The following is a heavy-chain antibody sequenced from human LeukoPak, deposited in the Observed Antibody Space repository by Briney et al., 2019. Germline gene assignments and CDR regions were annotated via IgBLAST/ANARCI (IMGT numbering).Heavy chain of an antibody. D-gene: IGHD6-13*01. V-gene: IGHV3-48*04. CDR2: ISSSSSTI. CDR1: GFTFSSYS. Sequence: GGSLRLSCAASGFTFSSYSMNWVRQAPGKGLEWVSYISSSSSTIYYADSVKGRFTISRDNAKDSLYLQMNSLRAEDTAVYYCARDRSKLVAAAVLHWGQGTLVTVSS. J-gene: IGHJ4*02. CDR3: ARDRSKLVAAAVLH.